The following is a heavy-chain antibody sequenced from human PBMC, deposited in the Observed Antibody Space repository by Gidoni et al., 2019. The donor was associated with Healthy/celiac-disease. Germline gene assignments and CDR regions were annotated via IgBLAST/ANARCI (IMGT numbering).Heavy chain of an antibody. D-gene: IGHD5-12*01. CDR3: ARDDGASGLGAFDI. CDR2: INPSGGST. J-gene: IGHJ3*02. Sequence: QVPLVQSGAEVQKPGAAVKVSCKASGYTFTSYYMHWVRQAPGKGLGWIGRINPSGGSTSYAKNFQGRVTMTRDTSTSTVYMELSSLRSEDTAVYYCARDDGASGLGAFDIWGQGTMVTVSS. V-gene: IGHV1-46*01. CDR1: GYTFTSYY.